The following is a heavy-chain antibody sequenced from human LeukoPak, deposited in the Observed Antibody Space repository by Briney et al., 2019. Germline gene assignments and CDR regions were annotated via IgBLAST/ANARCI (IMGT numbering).Heavy chain of an antibody. D-gene: IGHD3-22*01. CDR3: ARVPTYYYDSSGYYLNQFDY. J-gene: IGHJ4*02. CDR2: INHSGST. Sequence: SETLSLTCAFYGGSFSGYYWSWIRQPPGKGLEWIGEINHSGSTNYNPSLKSRVTISVDTSKNQFSLKLSSVTAADTAVYYCARVPTYYYDSSGYYLNQFDYWGQGTLVTVSS. CDR1: GGSFSGYY. V-gene: IGHV4-34*01.